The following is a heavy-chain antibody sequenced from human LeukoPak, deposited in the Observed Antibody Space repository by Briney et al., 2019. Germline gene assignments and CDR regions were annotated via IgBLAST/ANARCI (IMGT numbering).Heavy chain of an antibody. CDR2: MNAGNGNT. Sequence: ASVKVSCKASGYIFTDYAIHWLRQAPGQRPEWMGWMNAGNGNTKYSQKFQGRITLIRDTSAATAYMEVSSLRHDDLAVYYCARGRGTSGSNRDFYYYYYMDVRGKGTTVTVSS. CDR3: ARGRGTSGSNRDFYYYYYMDV. CDR1: GYIFTDYA. V-gene: IGHV1-3*01. J-gene: IGHJ6*03. D-gene: IGHD2-15*01.